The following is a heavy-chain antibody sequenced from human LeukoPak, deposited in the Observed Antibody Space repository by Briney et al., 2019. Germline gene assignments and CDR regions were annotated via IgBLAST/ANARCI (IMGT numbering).Heavy chain of an antibody. CDR2: IYYSGST. CDR3: ARRGGSPLGAFDI. D-gene: IGHD1-26*01. CDR1: GASVTHYD. V-gene: IGHV4-59*02. Sequence: KTSETLSLTCTVSGASVTHYDWSWIRQPPGKGLEWIGYIYYSGSTNYNPSLKSRVTISVDTSKNQFSLKLTSVTSADTAMYYCARRGGSPLGAFDIWGQGTMVTVSS. J-gene: IGHJ3*02.